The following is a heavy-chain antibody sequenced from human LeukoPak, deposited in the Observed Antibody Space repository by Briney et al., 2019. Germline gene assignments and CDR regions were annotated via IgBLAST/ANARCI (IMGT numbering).Heavy chain of an antibody. D-gene: IGHD6-19*01. CDR1: GFTVSDYY. Sequence: KPGGSLRLSCAASGFTVSDYYMSWIRQAPGKGLEWVSYISSSGSTIYYADSVKGRFTISRDNAKNSLYLQMSSLRAEDTTVYYCAGYSSGWFGSFDIWGQGTMVTVSS. CDR3: AGYSSGWFGSFDI. V-gene: IGHV3-11*04. CDR2: ISSSGSTI. J-gene: IGHJ3*02.